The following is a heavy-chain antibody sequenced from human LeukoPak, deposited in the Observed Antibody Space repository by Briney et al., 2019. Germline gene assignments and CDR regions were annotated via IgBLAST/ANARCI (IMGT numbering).Heavy chain of an antibody. V-gene: IGHV2-5*02. CDR2: LYWDNDR. D-gene: IGHD2-8*02. Sequence: SGPTLVCHTHSLTLTCTFSGFSLPTSGAGVGWIRQPTGKAPEALAALYWDNDRRYSPSLRSRLTITKDTSKNQVVLTMTNMDPVDTATYYCAHRVFQGGYWDSGKFDYWGQGIPVTVSS. CDR3: AHRVFQGGYWDSGKFDY. J-gene: IGHJ4*02. CDR1: GFSLPTSGAG.